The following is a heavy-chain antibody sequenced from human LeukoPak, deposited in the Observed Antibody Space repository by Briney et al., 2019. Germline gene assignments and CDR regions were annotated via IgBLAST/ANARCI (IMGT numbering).Heavy chain of an antibody. V-gene: IGHV3-23*01. CDR3: AREAEYSSSSDY. J-gene: IGHJ4*02. D-gene: IGHD6-6*01. CDR1: EFTFSSHA. CDR2: ISGGGEST. Sequence: GGSLRLSCVASEFTFSSHAMNWVRQAPGKGLEWVSSISGGGESTYYADSVKGRFTVSRDNSKNTLYLQMNSLRAEDTAVYYCAREAEYSSSSDYWGQGTLVTVSS.